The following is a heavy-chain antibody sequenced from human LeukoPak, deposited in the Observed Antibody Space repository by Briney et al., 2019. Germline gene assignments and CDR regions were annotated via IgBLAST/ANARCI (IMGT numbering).Heavy chain of an antibody. V-gene: IGHV3-23*01. Sequence: GGSLRLSCAASGFTFSSYAMSWVRQAPGKGLEWVSAISGSGGSTYYADSVKGRFTISRDNSKNTLYLQMNSLRAEDTAVYYSAKPLTLWFGEADDYWGQGTLVTVSS. CDR1: GFTFSSYA. J-gene: IGHJ4*02. D-gene: IGHD3-10*01. CDR2: ISGSGGST. CDR3: AKPLTLWFGEADDY.